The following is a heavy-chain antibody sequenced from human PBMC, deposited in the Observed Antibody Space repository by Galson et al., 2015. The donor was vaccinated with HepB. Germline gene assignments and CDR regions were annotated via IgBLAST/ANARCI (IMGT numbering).Heavy chain of an antibody. D-gene: IGHD2-15*01. CDR2: IIPIFGTA. Sequence: SVKVSCKASGGTFSSYAISWVRQAPGQGLEWMGGIIPIFGTANYAQKFQGRVTITADESTSTAYMELSSLRSEDTAVYYCARDPPYCSGGSCSDAFDIWGQGTMVTVAS. V-gene: IGHV1-69*13. CDR3: ARDPPYCSGGSCSDAFDI. CDR1: GGTFSSYA. J-gene: IGHJ3*02.